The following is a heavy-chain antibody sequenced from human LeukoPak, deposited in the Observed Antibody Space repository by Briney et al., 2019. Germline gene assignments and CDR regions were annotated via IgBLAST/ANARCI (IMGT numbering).Heavy chain of an antibody. CDR2: INPNSGGT. J-gene: IGHJ3*02. D-gene: IGHD2-15*01. V-gene: IGHV1-2*02. Sequence: ASVKVSCKASGYTFTGYYVHWVRQAPGQGLEWMGWINPNSGGTNYAQKFQGRVTMTRDTSISTAYMELSRLRSDDTAVYYCARDFYCSGGSCYSLSAFDIWGQGTMVTVSS. CDR1: GYTFTGYY. CDR3: ARDFYCSGGSCYSLSAFDI.